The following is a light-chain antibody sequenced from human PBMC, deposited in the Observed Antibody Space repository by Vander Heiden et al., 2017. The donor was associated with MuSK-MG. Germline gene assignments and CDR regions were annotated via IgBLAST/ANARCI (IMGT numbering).Light chain of an antibody. V-gene: IGLV1-40*01. Sequence: QSVLTQPPSVPGAPGQRVPISCTGSSSNIGAGYDVHWYQQLPGTAPKLLIYGNSNRPSGVPDRFSGSKSGTSASLAITGLQAEDEADYYCQSYDSSLSGSVVFGGGTKLTVL. CDR3: QSYDSSLSGSVV. CDR1: SSNIGAGYD. J-gene: IGLJ2*01. CDR2: GNS.